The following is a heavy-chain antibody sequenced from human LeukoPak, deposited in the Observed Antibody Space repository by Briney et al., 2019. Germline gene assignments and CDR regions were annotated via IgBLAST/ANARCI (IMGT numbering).Heavy chain of an antibody. CDR3: ARPQSSSGYYWPFDD. V-gene: IGHV3-23*01. Sequence: GGSLRLSCLTSGFTLSTNAMSWVRQAPGKGLEWVSAISPSSGTFYADSVKGRFTISRDNSKNTLYLQMNSLRAEDTAVYYCARPQSSSGYYWPFDDWGQGTLVTVSS. CDR2: ISPSSGT. CDR1: GFTLSTNA. J-gene: IGHJ4*02. D-gene: IGHD3-22*01.